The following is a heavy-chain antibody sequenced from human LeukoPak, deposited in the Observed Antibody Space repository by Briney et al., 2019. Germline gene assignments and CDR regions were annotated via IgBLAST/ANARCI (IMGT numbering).Heavy chain of an antibody. V-gene: IGHV3-7*01. D-gene: IGHD3-22*01. CDR3: ARGLTAVVPFDY. CDR1: GFTFSSYW. Sequence: GGSLRLSCAASGFTFSSYWTSWVRQAPGKGLEWVANIKQDGSEKYYVDSVKGRFTISRDNAKNSLYLQMNSLRAEDTAVYYCARGLTAVVPFDYWGQGTLVTVSS. J-gene: IGHJ4*02. CDR2: IKQDGSEK.